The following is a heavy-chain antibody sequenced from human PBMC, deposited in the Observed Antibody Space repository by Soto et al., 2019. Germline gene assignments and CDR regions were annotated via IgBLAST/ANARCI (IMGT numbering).Heavy chain of an antibody. Sequence: QVQLVESGGGVVQPGRSLRLSCTASGFTFSSFGMHWVRQAPGKGLEWVAVIWLDGTNKYYGDSVKGRFTISRDNSKSILYLQLNSLRADDTAVYYCARESMGSGLPLDHWGQGTLVTVSS. J-gene: IGHJ4*02. D-gene: IGHD2-15*01. CDR2: IWLDGTNK. V-gene: IGHV3-33*01. CDR1: GFTFSSFG. CDR3: ARESMGSGLPLDH.